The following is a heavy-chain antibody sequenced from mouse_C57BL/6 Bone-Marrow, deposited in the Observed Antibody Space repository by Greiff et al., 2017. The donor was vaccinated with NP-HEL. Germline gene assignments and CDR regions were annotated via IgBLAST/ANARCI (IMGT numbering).Heavy chain of an antibody. D-gene: IGHD2-5*01. Sequence: EVQGVESGGDLVKPGGSLKLSCAASGFTFSSYGMSWVRQTPDKRLEWVATISSGGSYTYYPDSVKGRFTISRDNAKNTLYLQMSSLKSEDTAMYYCARRDYSNPASFAYWGQGTLVTVSA. CDR3: ARRDYSNPASFAY. CDR1: GFTFSSYG. J-gene: IGHJ3*01. V-gene: IGHV5-6*01. CDR2: ISSGGSYT.